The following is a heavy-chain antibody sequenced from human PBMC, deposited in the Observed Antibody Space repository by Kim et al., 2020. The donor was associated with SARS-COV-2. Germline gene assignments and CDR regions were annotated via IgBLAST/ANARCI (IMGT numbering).Heavy chain of an antibody. J-gene: IGHJ4*02. D-gene: IGHD6-6*01. V-gene: IGHV5-51*01. Sequence: GASLKISCKGSGYSFTSYWIGWVRQMPGKGLEWMGIIYPGDSDTRYSPSFQGQVTISADKSISTAYLQWSSLKASDTAMYYCAIQDNLAAPLRNFDYWGQGTLVTVSS. CDR3: AIQDNLAAPLRNFDY. CDR2: IYPGDSDT. CDR1: GYSFTSYW.